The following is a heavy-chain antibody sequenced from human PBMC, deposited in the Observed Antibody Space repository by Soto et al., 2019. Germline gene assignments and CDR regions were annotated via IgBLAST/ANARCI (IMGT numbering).Heavy chain of an antibody. J-gene: IGHJ6*02. CDR1: GYTFTSDG. CDR3: ARHILPLYGMDV. Sequence: ASVKVPCKASGYTFTSDGISWVRRAPGQGLEWMGWISAYNGNTNYAQKLQGRVTITTDTSTSTAYIELRSLRSDDTAVYYCARHILPLYGMDVWGQGTTVTVSS. D-gene: IGHD2-21*01. CDR2: ISAYNGNT. V-gene: IGHV1-18*04.